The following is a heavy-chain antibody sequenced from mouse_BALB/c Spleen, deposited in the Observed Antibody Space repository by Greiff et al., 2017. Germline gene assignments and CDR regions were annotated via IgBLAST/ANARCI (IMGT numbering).Heavy chain of an antibody. CDR3: ARSDYRYAFAY. J-gene: IGHJ3*01. V-gene: IGHV5-17*02. CDR2: ISSGSSTI. Sequence: EVKVVESGGGLVQPGGSRKLSCAASGFTFSSFGMHWVRQAPEKGLEWVAYISSGSSTIYYADTVTGRFTISRDNPKNTLFLQMTSLRSEDTAMYYCARSDYRYAFAYWGQGTLVTVSA. D-gene: IGHD2-14*01. CDR1: GFTFSSFG.